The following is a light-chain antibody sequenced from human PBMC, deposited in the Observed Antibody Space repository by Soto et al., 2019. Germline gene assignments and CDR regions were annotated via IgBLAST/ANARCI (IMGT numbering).Light chain of an antibody. V-gene: IGKV3-15*01. CDR1: QSVSSN. CDR2: DAS. J-gene: IGKJ5*01. CDR3: QQYIKWPIT. Sequence: EIVMTQSPATMFVSLGDRFALCCRASQSVSSNLAWYQQKPGQAPRLLISDASTRATGITARFSGRGAGTEFTRTVSSLQSEDFAVYYCQQYIKWPITFGQGTRLEI.